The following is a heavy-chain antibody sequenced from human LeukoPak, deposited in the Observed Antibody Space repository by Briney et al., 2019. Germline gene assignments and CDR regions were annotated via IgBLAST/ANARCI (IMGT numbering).Heavy chain of an antibody. CDR2: IYYSGNT. CDR3: ARQQVVGGHNFWSGYYADVFDY. CDR1: SGSISSSSYY. D-gene: IGHD3-3*01. V-gene: IGHV4-39*01. J-gene: IGHJ4*02. Sequence: SETLSLTCTVSSGSISSSSYYWGWIRQPPGKGLEWIGTIYYSGNTYYNPSLKSRVTISVDTSKNQFSLKLNSVTAADTAVYYCARQQVVGGHNFWSGYYADVFDYWGQGTLVTVSS.